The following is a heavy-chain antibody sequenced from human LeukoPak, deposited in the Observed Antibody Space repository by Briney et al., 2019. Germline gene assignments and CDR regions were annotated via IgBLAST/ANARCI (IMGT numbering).Heavy chain of an antibody. J-gene: IGHJ5*02. CDR1: GGSFSGYY. V-gene: IGHV4-34*01. CDR3: VRVSCGGGTCYHSRGWFDA. Sequence: PSETLSLTCAVYGGSFSGYYWSWIRQPPGKGLEWIGEINHSGSTNYNPSLKSRVTISVDTSKNQFSLKLSSVTAADTAVYYCVRVSCGGGTCYHSRGWFDAWGQGTLVTVSS. CDR2: INHSGST. D-gene: IGHD2-15*01.